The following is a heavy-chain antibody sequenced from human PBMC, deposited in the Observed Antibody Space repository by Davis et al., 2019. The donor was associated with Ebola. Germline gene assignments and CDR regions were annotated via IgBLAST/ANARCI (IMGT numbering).Heavy chain of an antibody. CDR3: ARRQMHYDFWSGSDWYFDL. CDR2: IYYSGST. Sequence: MPSETLSLTCTVSGGSISSSSYYWGWIRQPPGKGLEWIGSIYYSGSTYYNPSLKSRVTISVDTSKNQFSLKLSSVTAADTAVYYCARRQMHYDFWSGSDWYFDLWGRGTLVTVSS. J-gene: IGHJ2*01. D-gene: IGHD3-3*01. CDR1: GGSISSSSYY. V-gene: IGHV4-39*01.